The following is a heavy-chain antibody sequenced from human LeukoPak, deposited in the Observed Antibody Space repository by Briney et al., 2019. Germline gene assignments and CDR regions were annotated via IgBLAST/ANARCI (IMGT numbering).Heavy chain of an antibody. CDR2: IYYSGST. D-gene: IGHD1-26*01. V-gene: IGHV4-59*01. CDR3: ARDLTPIVGATYFDY. J-gene: IGHJ4*02. Sequence: SETLSLTCTVSGGSISSYYWSWIRQPPGKGLEWIGYIYYSGSTNYNPSLKSRVTISVDTSKNQFSLKLSSVTAADTAVYYCARDLTPIVGATYFDYWGQGTLVTVSS. CDR1: GGSISSYY.